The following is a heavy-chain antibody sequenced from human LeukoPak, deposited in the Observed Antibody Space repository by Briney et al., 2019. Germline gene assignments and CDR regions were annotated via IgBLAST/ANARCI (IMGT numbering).Heavy chain of an antibody. J-gene: IGHJ4*02. CDR1: GGSFSGYY. D-gene: IGHD3-10*01. CDR3: ARWAAGGSYCLDY. Sequence: SETLSLTCAVYGGSFSGYYWSWIRQPPGKGLEWIGEINHSGSTNYSPSLKSRVTISVDTSKNQFSLKLSSVTAADTAVYYCARWAAGGSYCLDYRGQGILVTVSS. V-gene: IGHV4-34*01. CDR2: INHSGST.